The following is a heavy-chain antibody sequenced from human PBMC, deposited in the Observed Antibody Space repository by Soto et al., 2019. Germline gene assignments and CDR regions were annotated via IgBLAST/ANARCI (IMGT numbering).Heavy chain of an antibody. D-gene: IGHD5-12*01. CDR1: GGSISSSSYY. Sequence: QLQLQESGPGLVKPSETLSLTCTVSGGSISSSSYYWGWIRQPPGKGLEWIGSIYYSGSTYYNPSLKRRVTIYVDTPKNQFSLKLSFVTAADTAVYYCARLGRDGYNLPLDYWGQGTLVTVSS. CDR3: ARLGRDGYNLPLDY. J-gene: IGHJ4*02. V-gene: IGHV4-39*01. CDR2: IYYSGST.